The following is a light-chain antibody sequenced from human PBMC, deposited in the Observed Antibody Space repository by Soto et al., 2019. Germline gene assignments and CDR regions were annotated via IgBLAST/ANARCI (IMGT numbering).Light chain of an antibody. V-gene: IGKV3-15*01. CDR1: QGVRNN. CDR2: GAS. J-gene: IGKJ1*01. Sequence: EVVMTQSPFTLSVSPGESATLSCRASQGVRNNLAWYQQRPGQAPRLLIYGASTRAAGIPARFSGSGSETEFTLTIRSLQSEDFAVYYCHQYNQWPLWTFGQGTKVDIK. CDR3: HQYNQWPLWT.